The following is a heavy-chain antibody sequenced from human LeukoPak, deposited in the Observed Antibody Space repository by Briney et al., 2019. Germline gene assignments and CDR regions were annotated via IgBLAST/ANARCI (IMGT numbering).Heavy chain of an antibody. D-gene: IGHD1-26*01. Sequence: ASVTVSCKASGYTFTSYYMHWVRQAPGQGLEWMGIINPSGGSTSYAQKFQGRVTMTRDTSTSTVYMELSSLRSEDTAVYYCARDVRSYAYSGSYYYFDYWGQGTLVTVSS. CDR3: ARDVRSYAYSGSYYYFDY. J-gene: IGHJ4*02. CDR1: GYTFTSYY. CDR2: INPSGGST. V-gene: IGHV1-46*01.